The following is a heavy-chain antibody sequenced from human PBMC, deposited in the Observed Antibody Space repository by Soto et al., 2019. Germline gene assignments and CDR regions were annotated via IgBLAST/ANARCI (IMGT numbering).Heavy chain of an antibody. J-gene: IGHJ5*02. CDR2: VHHSWGS. Sequence: PSETLSLTCTVSGGSISSYYWSWIRQPPGKGLEWIGYVHHSWGSHYNPSLKSRVTISVDTSKNQFSLKLSSVTAADTAVYYCARVPDRWGQGTLVTVSS. CDR1: GGSISSYY. V-gene: IGHV4-59*12. CDR3: ARVPDR. D-gene: IGHD2-2*01.